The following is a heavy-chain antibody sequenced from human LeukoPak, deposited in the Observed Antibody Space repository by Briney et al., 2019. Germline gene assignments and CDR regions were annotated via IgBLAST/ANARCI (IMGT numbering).Heavy chain of an antibody. CDR2: INPNSGGT. D-gene: IGHD6-13*01. CDR1: VYTFTGYY. V-gene: IGHV1-2*06. J-gene: IGHJ5*02. CDR3: ARPNPGIAAAGTPGGFDP. Sequence: ASVKVSCKASVYTFTGYYMHWVRQDPGQGLEWMGRINPNSGGTNYAQKFQGRVTMTRDTSISTAYMELSRLRSDDTAVYYCARPNPGIAAAGTPGGFDPWGQGTLVTVSS.